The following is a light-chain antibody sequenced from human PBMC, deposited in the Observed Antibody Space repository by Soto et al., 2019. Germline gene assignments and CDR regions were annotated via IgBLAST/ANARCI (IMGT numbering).Light chain of an antibody. CDR1: QSVSSNY. CDR3: QQYGSSPLT. J-gene: IGKJ4*01. V-gene: IGKV3-20*01. CDR2: GAS. Sequence: EIVLTQSPGTLSLSPGERATLSCRASQSVSSNYSAWYQQKPGQATRLLIYGASSRAAGISDRFSGSGSGTDFTLTISRLEPEDFAVYYCQQYGSSPLTFGGGAKVEIK.